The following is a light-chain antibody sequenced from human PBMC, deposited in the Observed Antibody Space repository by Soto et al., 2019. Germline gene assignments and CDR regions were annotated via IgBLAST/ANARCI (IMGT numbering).Light chain of an antibody. CDR3: QQLYSHPLT. CDR1: QSISSY. V-gene: IGKV1-39*01. Sequence: DIQMTQSPSSLSASVGDRVTITCRASQSISSYLNWYQQKPGKAPKLLIYAASSLQSGVPSRFSGSGSGTDFTLTISSLQPEDFATYYCQQLYSHPLTFGGGTKVDIK. J-gene: IGKJ4*01. CDR2: AAS.